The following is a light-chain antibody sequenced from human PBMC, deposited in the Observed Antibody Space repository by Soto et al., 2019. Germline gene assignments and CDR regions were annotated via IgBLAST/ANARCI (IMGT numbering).Light chain of an antibody. CDR1: QGIRSY. CDR2: AAS. Sequence: AIQLTQSPSSLSASVGDRVTITCRASQGIRSYLAWYQQKPGKAPKLLIYAASTLQSGVPSRFSGSGSGTDFTLTISCLQSEDFETYYCQQYYSYTQTFGQGTKVDIK. V-gene: IGKV1-8*01. CDR3: QQYYSYTQT. J-gene: IGKJ1*01.